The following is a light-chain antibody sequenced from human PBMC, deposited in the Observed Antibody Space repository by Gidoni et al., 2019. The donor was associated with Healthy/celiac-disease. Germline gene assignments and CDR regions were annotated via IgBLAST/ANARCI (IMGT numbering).Light chain of an antibody. J-gene: IGLJ2*01. V-gene: IGLV2-14*03. CDR3: SSYTSSSTLV. CDR2: DVS. CDR1: SRDVGGYNY. Sequence: QAALTQPASVSGSPGQSITISCTGTSRDVGGYNYVSWYQQHPGKAPKLMIYDVSNRPSGFSNRFSGSKSGNTASLTISGLQAEDEADYYCSSYTSSSTLVFGGGTKLTVL.